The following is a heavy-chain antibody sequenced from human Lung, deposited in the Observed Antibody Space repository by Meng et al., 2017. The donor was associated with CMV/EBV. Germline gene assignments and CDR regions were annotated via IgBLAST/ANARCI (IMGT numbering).Heavy chain of an antibody. J-gene: IGHJ6*02. Sequence: SETLSLXXTVSGGSISSYYWSWIRQPPGKGLEWIGYIYYSGSTNYNPSLKSRVTISVDTSKNQFSLKLSSVTAADTAVYYCARNSPAAPHYYYYVMDVWGQGXTVTVSS. V-gene: IGHV4-59*01. CDR1: GGSISSYY. CDR3: ARNSPAAPHYYYYVMDV. D-gene: IGHD2-2*01. CDR2: IYYSGST.